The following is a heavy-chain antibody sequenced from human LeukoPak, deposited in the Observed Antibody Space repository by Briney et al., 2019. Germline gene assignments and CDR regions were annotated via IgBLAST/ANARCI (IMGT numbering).Heavy chain of an antibody. CDR2: IKQDGSEK. J-gene: IGHJ4*02. Sequence: GGSLRLSCAASGFTFSSYWMSWVRQAPGKGLEWVANIKQDGSEKYYVDSVKGRFTSSRDNAKNSLYLQMNSLRAEDTAVYYCARDLSSVAGNDYFDYWGQGTLVTVSS. V-gene: IGHV3-7*01. CDR1: GFTFSSYW. D-gene: IGHD6-19*01. CDR3: ARDLSSVAGNDYFDY.